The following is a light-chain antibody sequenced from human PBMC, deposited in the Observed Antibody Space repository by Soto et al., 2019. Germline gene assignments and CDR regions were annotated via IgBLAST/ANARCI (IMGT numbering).Light chain of an antibody. Sequence: DIQMTQSPSTLSASVGDRVTITCRASQSISSWLAWYQQKPGKAPKLLIYDASSLESGVPSRFSGSGSGTEFPLTISSLQPDDFATYYRQQYNSYLTFGQGTKVEIK. J-gene: IGKJ1*01. CDR1: QSISSW. CDR2: DAS. CDR3: QQYNSYLT. V-gene: IGKV1-5*01.